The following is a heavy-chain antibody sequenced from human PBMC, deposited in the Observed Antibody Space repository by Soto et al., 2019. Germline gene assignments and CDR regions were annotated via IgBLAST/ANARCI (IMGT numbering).Heavy chain of an antibody. V-gene: IGHV4-30-2*01. D-gene: IGHD3-16*01. CDR3: ARVPSPFDLYYAMDV. J-gene: IGHJ6*02. CDR1: VGSISSGTFS. Sequence: SETLSLTCAVSVGSISSGTFSWTWIRQPPGKGLEFIGSIYYTGGTYYNPSLKSRVTISLDRSKNQFYMKLNSVTAADTAVYFCARVPSPFDLYYAMDVWGQGTKATASS. CDR2: IYYTGGT.